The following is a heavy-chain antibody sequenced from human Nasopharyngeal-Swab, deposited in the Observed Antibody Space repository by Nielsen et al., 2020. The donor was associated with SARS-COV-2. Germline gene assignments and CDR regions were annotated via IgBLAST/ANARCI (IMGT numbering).Heavy chain of an antibody. CDR2: IYHSGST. D-gene: IGHD6-13*01. Sequence: SETLSLTCTVSGYSISSGYYWGWIRQPPGKGLEWIGSIYHSGSTYYNPSLKSRVTISVDTSKNQFSLKLSSVTAADTAVYYCARDSGYSSSWYSRDYYFDYWGQGTLVTASS. CDR1: GYSISSGYY. J-gene: IGHJ4*02. CDR3: ARDSGYSSSWYSRDYYFDY. V-gene: IGHV4-38-2*02.